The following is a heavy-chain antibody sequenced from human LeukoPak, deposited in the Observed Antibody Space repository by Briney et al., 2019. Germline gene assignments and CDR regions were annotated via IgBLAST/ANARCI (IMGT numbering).Heavy chain of an antibody. V-gene: IGHV4-39*01. J-gene: IGHJ5*02. CDR3: ARPRDPGNWFDP. CDR2: IYYSGST. CDR1: GGSISSSSYY. Sequence: SETLSLTCTVSGGSISSSSYYWGWIRQPPGKGLEWIGSIYYSGSTYYNPSLKSRVTISVDTSKNQFSLKLSSVTAADTTVYYCARPRDPGNWFDPWGQGTLVTVSS.